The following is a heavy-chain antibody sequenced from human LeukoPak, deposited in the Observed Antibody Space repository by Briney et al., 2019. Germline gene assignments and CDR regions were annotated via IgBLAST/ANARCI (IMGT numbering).Heavy chain of an antibody. CDR1: GFTVSSNY. CDR3: ARDLYFETSGYYYSDY. Sequence: GGSLRLSCAASGFTVSSNYMSWVRQAPGKGLEWVSVIYSGGTTYYADSVKGRFTISRDNSKNTLYLQMNSLRAEDTAVYCCARDLYFETSGYYYSDYWRQGTLVTVSS. D-gene: IGHD3-22*01. CDR2: IYSGGTT. V-gene: IGHV3-53*01. J-gene: IGHJ4*02.